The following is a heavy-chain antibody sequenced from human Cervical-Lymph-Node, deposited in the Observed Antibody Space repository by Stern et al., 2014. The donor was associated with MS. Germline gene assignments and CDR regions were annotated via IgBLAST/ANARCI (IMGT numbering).Heavy chain of an antibody. D-gene: IGHD6-13*01. Sequence: QAQLVQSGAEVKKPGASVKVSCKASGYTFTSAYMHWGRQAPRQALEWLGIIKPSGGSTSYAQKFQGRVTMTRDTSTSTVYMELSSLRSEDTAVYYCAREDPSIAAAGTAYFDYWGQGTLVTVSS. V-gene: IGHV1-46*01. J-gene: IGHJ4*02. CDR3: AREDPSIAAAGTAYFDY. CDR2: IKPSGGST. CDR1: GYTFTSAY.